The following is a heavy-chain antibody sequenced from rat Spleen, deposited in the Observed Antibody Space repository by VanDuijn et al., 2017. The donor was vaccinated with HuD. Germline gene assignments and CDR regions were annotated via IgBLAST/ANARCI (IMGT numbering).Heavy chain of an antibody. CDR2: ISPSGGNT. D-gene: IGHD1-6*01. CDR3: ARKGILRPGGDYFDY. J-gene: IGHJ2*01. CDR1: GFTFSSYD. V-gene: IGHV5-25*01. Sequence: EVQLVESGGALVQPGRSLKLSCAASGFTFSSYDMAWVRQAPTKGLEWVASISPSGGNTYYRDSMKGRFTVSRDNAKSTLYLQMDSLRSEDTATYFCARKGILRPGGDYFDYWGQGVMVTVSS.